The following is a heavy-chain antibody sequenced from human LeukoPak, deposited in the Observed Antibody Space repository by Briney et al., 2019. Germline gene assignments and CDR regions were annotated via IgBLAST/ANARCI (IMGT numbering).Heavy chain of an antibody. Sequence: GGSLRLSCAASGFTFSSYSMNWVRQAPGKGLEWVSYITSSSSTIYYADSVKGRFTISRDNAKNTLYLQMNSLRAEDTAVYYCVTGGVLFAFDYWGQGTLVTVSS. D-gene: IGHD3-3*01. CDR1: GFTFSSYS. CDR2: ITSSSSTI. CDR3: VTGGVLFAFDY. J-gene: IGHJ4*02. V-gene: IGHV3-48*04.